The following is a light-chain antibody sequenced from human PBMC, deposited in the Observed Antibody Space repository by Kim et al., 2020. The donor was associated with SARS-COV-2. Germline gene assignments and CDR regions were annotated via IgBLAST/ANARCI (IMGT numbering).Light chain of an antibody. CDR3: QQYDNLPYT. J-gene: IGKJ2*01. V-gene: IGKV1-33*01. Sequence: SASVGDRVTITCQASQDISNYLNWYQQKPGKAPKLLIYDASNLETGVPSRFSGSGSRTDFTFTISSLQPQDIATYYCQQYDNLPYTFGQGTKLEI. CDR2: DAS. CDR1: QDISNY.